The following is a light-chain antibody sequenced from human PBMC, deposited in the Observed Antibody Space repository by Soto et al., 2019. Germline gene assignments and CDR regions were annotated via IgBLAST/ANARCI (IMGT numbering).Light chain of an antibody. Sequence: QSVLTQPASVSGSPGQSITISCTGTSSDVGSYKYVSWYLQNPGKAPKLLIYDVSNRPSGVSNRFSGSKSGNTASLTISGLQAEDEADYFCSSYTTSSNVIFGGGTKLTVL. J-gene: IGLJ2*01. CDR2: DVS. CDR3: SSYTTSSNVI. CDR1: SSDVGSYKY. V-gene: IGLV2-14*01.